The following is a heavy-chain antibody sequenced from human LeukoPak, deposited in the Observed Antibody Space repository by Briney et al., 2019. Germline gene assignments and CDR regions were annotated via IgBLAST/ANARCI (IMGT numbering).Heavy chain of an antibody. Sequence: GGSLRLSCSASGFTFSSYWMSWVRQAPGKGLEWVAFIRYDGSNKYYADSVKGRFTISRDNSKNTLYLQMNSLRAEDTAVYYCAKSHDYSNRPIDYWGQGTLVTVSS. J-gene: IGHJ4*02. CDR3: AKSHDYSNRPIDY. D-gene: IGHD4-11*01. CDR1: GFTFSSYW. CDR2: IRYDGSNK. V-gene: IGHV3-30*02.